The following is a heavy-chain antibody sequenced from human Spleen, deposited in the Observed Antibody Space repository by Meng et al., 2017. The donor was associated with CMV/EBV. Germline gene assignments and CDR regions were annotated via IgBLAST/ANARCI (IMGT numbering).Heavy chain of an antibody. V-gene: IGHV1-24*01. Sequence: ASVNVSCKVSGYTLADAPMHGVRQAPGKGLEWMGGFDSKDRETTFAQKFKGRVTVTEETSSDTTYMELTSLRSDDKAVYYCARGARSSSWYYFDYWGQGTLLTVSS. CDR2: FDSKDRET. J-gene: IGHJ4*02. D-gene: IGHD6-13*01. CDR3: ARGARSSSWYYFDY. CDR1: GYTLADAP.